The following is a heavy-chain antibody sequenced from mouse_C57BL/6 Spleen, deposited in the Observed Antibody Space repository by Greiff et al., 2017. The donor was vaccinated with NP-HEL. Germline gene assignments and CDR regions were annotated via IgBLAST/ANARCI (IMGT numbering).Heavy chain of an antibody. V-gene: IGHV1-50*01. CDR3: ARGGYYFDY. J-gene: IGHJ2*01. CDR2: IDPSDSYT. Sequence: QVQLQQPGAELVKPGASVKLSCKASGYTFTSYWMQWVKQRPGQGLEWIGEIDPSDSYTNYNQKFKGKATLTVDTSSSTAYMQLSRLTSEDSAVYYCARGGYYFDYWGQGTTLTVSS. CDR1: GYTFTSYW. D-gene: IGHD1-1*02.